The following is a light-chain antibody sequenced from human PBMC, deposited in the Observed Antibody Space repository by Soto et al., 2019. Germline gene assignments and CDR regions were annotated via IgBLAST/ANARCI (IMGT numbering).Light chain of an antibody. V-gene: IGKV3-15*01. CDR3: QQYHKWPPLT. CDR1: QSVSTN. CDR2: DAS. J-gene: IGKJ4*01. Sequence: EILMTQSPASLSVSPGENATLSCRASQSVSTNLVWYQQKLGQSPRLLIYDASTRPTGIPARFGGMRSGTQFILTITSLQSEDSAVYYCQQYHKWPPLTFGGGTKVEI.